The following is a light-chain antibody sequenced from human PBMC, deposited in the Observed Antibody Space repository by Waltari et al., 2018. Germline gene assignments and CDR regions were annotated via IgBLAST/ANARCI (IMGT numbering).Light chain of an antibody. Sequence: SSELTQDPAVSVALGQTVRITCQGDSLRSYYASWYQQKPGQAPVLVIYGKHNRPSGIPDRVSGSSSGNTASLTITGAQAEDEADYYCTSRDSSGNHPVVFGGGTKLTVL. J-gene: IGLJ2*01. CDR3: TSRDSSGNHPVV. CDR2: GKH. CDR1: SLRSYY. V-gene: IGLV3-19*01.